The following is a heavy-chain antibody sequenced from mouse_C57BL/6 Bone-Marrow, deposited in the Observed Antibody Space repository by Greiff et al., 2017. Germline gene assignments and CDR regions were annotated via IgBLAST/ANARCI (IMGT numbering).Heavy chain of an antibody. CDR3: ARQGYYYGSSPFDV. CDR1: GFTFSDYG. V-gene: IGHV5-17*01. Sequence: EVKLEESGGGLVKPGGSLKLSCAASGFTFSDYGMHWVRQAPEKGLEWVAYISSGSSTIYYADTVKGRFTISRDNAKNTLFLQMTSLRSEDTAMYYCARQGYYYGSSPFDVWGTGTTVTVSS. J-gene: IGHJ1*03. CDR2: ISSGSSTI. D-gene: IGHD1-1*01.